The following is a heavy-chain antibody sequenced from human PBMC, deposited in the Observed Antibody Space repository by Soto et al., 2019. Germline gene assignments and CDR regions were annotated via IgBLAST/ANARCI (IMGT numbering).Heavy chain of an antibody. J-gene: IGHJ4*02. CDR1: GFTFSSYA. Sequence: PGGSLRLSCAASGFTFSSYAMHWVRQAPGKGLEWVAVISYDGSNEYYADSVKGRFTISRDNSKNTLYLQMNSLRSEDTAVYYCARDKWIAVAGPAEGGFDYWGQGT. V-gene: IGHV3-30-3*01. CDR2: ISYDGSNE. CDR3: ARDKWIAVAGPAEGGFDY. D-gene: IGHD6-19*01.